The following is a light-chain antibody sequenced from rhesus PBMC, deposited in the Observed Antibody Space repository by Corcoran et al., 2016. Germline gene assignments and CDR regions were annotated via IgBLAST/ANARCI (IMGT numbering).Light chain of an antibody. J-gene: IGKJ2*01. CDR3: QHSYGTPYS. CDR1: ENVNNY. Sequence: DIQMTQSPSSLSASVGDRVTITCRASENVNNYLHWYQQKPGKAPKLLIYAASTLKSGVPSRFSGSGSGIDDTFTISSLQPEDVATYYCQHSYGTPYSFGQGTKVEIK. V-gene: IGKV1-74*01. CDR2: AAS.